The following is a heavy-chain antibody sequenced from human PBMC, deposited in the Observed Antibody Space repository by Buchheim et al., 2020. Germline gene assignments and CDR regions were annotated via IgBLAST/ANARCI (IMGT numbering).Heavy chain of an antibody. D-gene: IGHD3-10*01. V-gene: IGHV4-59*01. CDR2: VYYSGST. CDR3: TRELWFGDLSHNWFDP. CDR1: GASITTYY. J-gene: IGHJ5*02. Sequence: QVQLQESGPGLVKPSETLSLTCTVSGASITTYYWNWIRQPPGKGLEWIGYVYYSGSTNYNPSLKSRVTISVDTSKNHLSLRLSSVTAADTAVYYCTRELWFGDLSHNWFDPWGQGTL.